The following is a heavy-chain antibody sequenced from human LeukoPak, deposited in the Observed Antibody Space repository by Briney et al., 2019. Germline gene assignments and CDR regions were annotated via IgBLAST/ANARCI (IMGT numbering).Heavy chain of an antibody. CDR3: TTIRGFCSGKSCLGY. J-gene: IGHJ4*02. CDR2: IISKIDGGTT. Sequence: GGSLRLSCAASGFTLSTYAMSWVRQAPGRGLEWVGRIISKIDGGTTDYGAPVKGRFTISRDDSKNTLYLQMNSLKSEDTAVYYCTTIRGFCSGKSCLGYWGQGTLVTVSS. V-gene: IGHV3-15*01. CDR1: GFTLSTYA. D-gene: IGHD2-2*01.